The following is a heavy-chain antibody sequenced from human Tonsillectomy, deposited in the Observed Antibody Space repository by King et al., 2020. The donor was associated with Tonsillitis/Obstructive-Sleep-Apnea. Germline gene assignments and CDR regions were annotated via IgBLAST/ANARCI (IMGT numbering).Heavy chain of an antibody. CDR1: GYNFTTYW. CDR3: TRLTGWELLRHYYFDY. V-gene: IGHV5-51*03. CDR2: IYPGDSDT. D-gene: IGHD3-22*01. Sequence: VQLVESGAEVKKPGESLKISCKGSGYNFTTYWIGWVRQMPGKGLEWMGIIYPGDSDTRYSPSFQGQVTISADKSISTAYLQWSSLKASDTAMYFCTRLTGWELLRHYYFDYWGQGTLVTASS. J-gene: IGHJ4*02.